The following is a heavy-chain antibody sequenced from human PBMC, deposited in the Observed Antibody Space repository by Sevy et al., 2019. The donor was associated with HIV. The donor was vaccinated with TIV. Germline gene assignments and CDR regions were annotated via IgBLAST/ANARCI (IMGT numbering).Heavy chain of an antibody. Sequence: ASVKVSCKASGYTFTDYYIHWVRQAPGQGLEWMAWINPNDGVTNYAQRFQGGVTVTRDTSISTAYMELRRLRSDDTAVYYCARLTTMPTSDLYGLDVWGQGTTVTVSS. V-gene: IGHV1-2*02. CDR1: GYTFTDYY. J-gene: IGHJ6*02. CDR2: INPNDGVT. CDR3: ARLTTMPTSDLYGLDV. D-gene: IGHD1-1*01.